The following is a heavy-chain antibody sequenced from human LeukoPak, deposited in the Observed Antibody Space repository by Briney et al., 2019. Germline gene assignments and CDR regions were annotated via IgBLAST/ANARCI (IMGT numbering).Heavy chain of an antibody. D-gene: IGHD3-22*01. CDR1: GGSISSYY. J-gene: IGHJ3*02. V-gene: IGHV4-59*01. CDR2: IYYSGST. CDR3: ARVGSITMIVGIDAFDI. Sequence: PSETLSLTCTVSGGSISSYYWSWIRQPPGKGLEWIGYIYYSGSTNYSPSLKSRVTISVDTSKNQFSLKLSSVTAADTAVYYCARVGSITMIVGIDAFDIWGQGTMVTVSS.